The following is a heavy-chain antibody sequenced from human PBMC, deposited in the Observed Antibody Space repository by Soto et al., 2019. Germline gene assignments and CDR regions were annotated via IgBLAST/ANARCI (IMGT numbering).Heavy chain of an antibody. V-gene: IGHV1-3*01. J-gene: IGHJ6*03. CDR2: INAGNGNT. D-gene: IGHD1-7*01. Sequence: GASVKVSCKASGYTFTSYAMHWVRQAPGQRLEWMGWINAGNGNTKYSQKFQGRVTITRDTSASTAYMELSSLRSEDTAVYYCARDPTYIWNYGSYYYYMDGWGKGTTVTVSS. CDR3: ARDPTYIWNYGSYYYYMDG. CDR1: GYTFTSYA.